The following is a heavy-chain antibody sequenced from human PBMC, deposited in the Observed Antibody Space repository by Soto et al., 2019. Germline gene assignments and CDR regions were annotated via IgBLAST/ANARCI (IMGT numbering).Heavy chain of an antibody. J-gene: IGHJ4*02. CDR2: IKSETDGGAT. D-gene: IGHD3-16*01. V-gene: IGHV3-15*07. CDR3: TPANGGYFDY. Sequence: GGSLRLSCAASGFTFSKAWMNWVRQAPGKGPEWVGRIKSETDGGATDYAAPVKGRFTISRDDSKNTLYLQMNSLKTEDTAVYYCTPANGGYFDYWGQGTLVTVSS. CDR1: GFTFSKAW.